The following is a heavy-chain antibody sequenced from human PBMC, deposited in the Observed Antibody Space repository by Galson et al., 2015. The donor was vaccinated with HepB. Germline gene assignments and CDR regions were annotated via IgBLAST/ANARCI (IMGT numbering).Heavy chain of an antibody. V-gene: IGHV3-23*01. D-gene: IGHD3-22*01. CDR1: GFTFSSYA. J-gene: IGHJ2*01. CDR2: ISGSGGST. Sequence: SLRLSCAASGFTFSSYAMSWVRQAPGKGLEWVSAISGSGGSTYYADSVKGRFTISRDNSKNTLYLQMNSLRAEDTAVYYCAKAFGLRDRSGLGLWGRGTLVTVSS. CDR3: AKAFGLRDRSGLGL.